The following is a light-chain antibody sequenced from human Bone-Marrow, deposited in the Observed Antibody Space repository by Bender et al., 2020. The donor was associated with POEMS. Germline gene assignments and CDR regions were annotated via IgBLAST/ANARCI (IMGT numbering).Light chain of an antibody. Sequence: QSVVTQPPSLSEAPRQRVTISCSGSSSNIGNHGVNWYQQLPGEAPKLLIYYDDLLTPGVSDRFSASKSGTAASLAISELQSEDEALYYCSAWDDSLSGWVFSGATKVTVL. J-gene: IGLJ3*02. CDR2: YDD. V-gene: IGLV1-36*01. CDR1: SSNIGNHG. CDR3: SAWDDSLSGWV.